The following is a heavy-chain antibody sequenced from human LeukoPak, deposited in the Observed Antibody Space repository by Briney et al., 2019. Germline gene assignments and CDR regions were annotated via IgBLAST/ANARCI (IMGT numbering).Heavy chain of an antibody. V-gene: IGHV4-61*02. CDR3: ARDKGIVGATNEPDAFDI. D-gene: IGHD1-26*01. CDR1: GGSISSGTYY. J-gene: IGHJ3*02. Sequence: SETLSLTCTVSGGSISSGTYYWSWIRQPAGKGLEWIGRIYTNGGTNYSPSLKSRVTISVDTSKNLFSLKLSSVTAADTAVYYCARDKGIVGATNEPDAFDIWGQGTMVTVSS. CDR2: IYTNGGT.